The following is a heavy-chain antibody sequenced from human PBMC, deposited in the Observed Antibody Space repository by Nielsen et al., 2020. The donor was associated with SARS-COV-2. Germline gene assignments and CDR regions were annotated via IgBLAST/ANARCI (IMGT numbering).Heavy chain of an antibody. CDR3: ARGHLVVVPSPILGLGPFFYFFYVDV. D-gene: IGHD2-21*01. CDR1: GVSITSGGYY. Sequence: SETLSLTCSVSGVSITSGGYYWSWVRQHPEKGLQWIGYIYHSGATYDNPSLKGRVTISVDTSKNEFSLRLASVSAADTAVYFCARGHLVVVPSPILGLGPFFYFFYVDVWGKGTTVIVSS. V-gene: IGHV4-31*03. J-gene: IGHJ6*03. CDR2: IYHSGAT.